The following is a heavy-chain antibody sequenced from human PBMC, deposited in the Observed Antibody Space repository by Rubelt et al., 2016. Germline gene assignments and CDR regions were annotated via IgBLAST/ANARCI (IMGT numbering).Heavy chain of an antibody. Sequence: SGFTFDDYAMHWVRQAPGKGLEWVSSISWNSGFIGYADSVQGRFTISRDNAKNSLYLQMNSLRAEDTAVYYCARDRAFVSSSSGVFDYWGQGTLVTVSS. CDR3: ARDRAFVSSSSGVFDY. J-gene: IGHJ4*02. V-gene: IGHV3-9*01. CDR2: ISWNSGFI. D-gene: IGHD6-6*01. CDR1: GFTFDDYA.